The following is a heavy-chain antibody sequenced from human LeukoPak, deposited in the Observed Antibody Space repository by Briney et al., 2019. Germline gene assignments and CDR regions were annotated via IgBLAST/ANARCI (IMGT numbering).Heavy chain of an antibody. CDR2: IYYSGST. D-gene: IGHD3-22*01. Sequence: PSETLSLTCTVSGGSISSGGYYWSWIRQHPGKGLEWIGYIYYSGSTYYNPSLKSRVTISVDTSKNQFSLKLSSVTAADTAVYYCARLRVPYYYDSSGYYVDYWGQGTLVTVSS. CDR3: ARLRVPYYYDSSGYYVDY. V-gene: IGHV4-31*03. CDR1: GGSISSGGYY. J-gene: IGHJ4*02.